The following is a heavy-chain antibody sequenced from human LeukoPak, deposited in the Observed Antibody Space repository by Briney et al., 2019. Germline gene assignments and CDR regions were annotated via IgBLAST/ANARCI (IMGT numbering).Heavy chain of an antibody. CDR2: TIPIFGTA. CDR1: GGTFSSYA. CDR3: ANAGFSSLRGLRQVDAFDI. J-gene: IGHJ3*02. Sequence: SVKVSCKASGGTFSSYAISWVRQAPGQGLEWMGRTIPIFGTANYAQKFQGRVTITTDESTSTAYMELSSLRSEDTAVYYCANAGFSSLRGLRQVDAFDIWGQGTMVTVSS. V-gene: IGHV1-69*05. D-gene: IGHD6-13*01.